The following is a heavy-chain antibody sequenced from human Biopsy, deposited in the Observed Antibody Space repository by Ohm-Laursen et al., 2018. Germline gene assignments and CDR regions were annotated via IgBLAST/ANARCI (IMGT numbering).Heavy chain of an antibody. Sequence: SETLSLTCSVSGGSLSNFYWSWIRQPAGKGLEWIGHISHTGYTSYKSSLKSRVTISLDTSRKHFSLRLTSLAAADTAVYYCARGSNEYGGLYFPHWGQGTLVTVSS. CDR2: ISHTGYT. D-gene: IGHD4-23*01. CDR3: ARGSNEYGGLYFPH. J-gene: IGHJ1*01. V-gene: IGHV4-4*07. CDR1: GGSLSNFY.